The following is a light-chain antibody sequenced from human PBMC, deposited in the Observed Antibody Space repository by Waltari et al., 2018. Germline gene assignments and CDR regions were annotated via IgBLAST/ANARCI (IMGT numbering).Light chain of an antibody. CDR1: SANSGGNH. Sequence: QSVLTQPPSVYESPGQRVTLSCSASSANSGGNHVHWYQHLPGTAPKLLIYRNNQRPSGVPDRFSGSKSGTSASLAISGLRSEDEADYYCAAWDDSLSGWVFGGGPKLTVL. V-gene: IGLV1-47*01. J-gene: IGLJ3*02. CDR2: RNN. CDR3: AAWDDSLSGWV.